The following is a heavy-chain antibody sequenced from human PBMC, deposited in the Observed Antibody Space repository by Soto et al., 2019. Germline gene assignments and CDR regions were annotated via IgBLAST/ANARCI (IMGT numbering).Heavy chain of an antibody. D-gene: IGHD3-3*01. CDR3: AGRSSLASVQIFVGKISNYTWFHP. J-gene: IGHJ5*02. Sequence: QLQLQESGPGLVKPSETLSLTCTVSNGSISNPTYYWVWMRQPPGKGLDWIGSIYHREHTYYNPSLTGRVPNSVAKSKNQFSLKLNSVTVADTAVYFCAGRSSLASVQIFVGKISNYTWFHPWGQGTLVTVSS. CDR1: NGSISNPTYY. CDR2: IYHREHT. V-gene: IGHV4-39*01.